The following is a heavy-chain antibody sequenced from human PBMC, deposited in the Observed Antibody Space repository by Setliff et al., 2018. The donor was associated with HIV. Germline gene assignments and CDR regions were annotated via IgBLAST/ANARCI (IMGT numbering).Heavy chain of an antibody. D-gene: IGHD1-20*01. CDR1: GFTFDDYA. CDR2: ISWNSGSI. J-gene: IGHJ3*02. Sequence: GGSLRLSCAASGFTFDDYAMHWVRQAPGKGLEWVSGISWNSGSIGYADSVKSRFTISRDNSKNTLYLQMNSLRAEDTAVYYCVKDRTYMAFDIWGQGTMVTVSS. V-gene: IGHV3-9*01. CDR3: VKDRTYMAFDI.